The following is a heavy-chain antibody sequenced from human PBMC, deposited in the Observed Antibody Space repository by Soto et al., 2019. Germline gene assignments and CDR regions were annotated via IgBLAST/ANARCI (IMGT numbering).Heavy chain of an antibody. Sequence: SETLSLTCTVSGGSISSGGYYWSWIRQHPGKGLEWIGYIYYSGSTYYNPSLKSRVTISVDTSKNQFSLKLSSVTAADTAVYYCARGNRSYYDILTGRYNWFDPWGQGTLVTVSS. V-gene: IGHV4-31*03. CDR2: IYYSGST. D-gene: IGHD3-9*01. CDR1: GGSISSGGYY. CDR3: ARGNRSYYDILTGRYNWFDP. J-gene: IGHJ5*02.